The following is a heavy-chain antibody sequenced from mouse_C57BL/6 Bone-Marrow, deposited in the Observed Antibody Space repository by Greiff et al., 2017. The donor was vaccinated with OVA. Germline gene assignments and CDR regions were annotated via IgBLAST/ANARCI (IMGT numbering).Heavy chain of an antibody. Sequence: QVQLQQSGPELVKPGASVKISCKASGYAFSSSWLNWVKQRPGQGLEWIGRIYPGDGATNYNGKFKGKATLTADKSSSTAYMQLSSLTSEDSAVYFCARSAIYYGYIAYWGQGTLVTVSA. CDR1: GYAFSSSW. J-gene: IGHJ3*01. CDR3: ARSAIYYGYIAY. V-gene: IGHV1-82*01. D-gene: IGHD2-2*01. CDR2: IYPGDGAT.